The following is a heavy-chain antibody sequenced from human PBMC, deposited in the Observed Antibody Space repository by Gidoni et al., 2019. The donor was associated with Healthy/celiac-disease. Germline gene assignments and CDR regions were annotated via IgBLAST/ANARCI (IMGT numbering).Heavy chain of an antibody. CDR1: GGSISSGGYY. V-gene: IGHV4-31*03. CDR2: IYYSGST. Sequence: QVQLQESGPGLVKPSQTLYLTCTVSGGSISSGGYYWSWIRQHPGKGLEWIGYIYYSGSTYYNPSLKSRVTISVDTSKNQFSLKLSSVTAADTAVYYCASGKLGYCSGGSCYRYWGQGTLVTVSS. CDR3: ASGKLGYCSGGSCYRY. D-gene: IGHD2-15*01. J-gene: IGHJ4*02.